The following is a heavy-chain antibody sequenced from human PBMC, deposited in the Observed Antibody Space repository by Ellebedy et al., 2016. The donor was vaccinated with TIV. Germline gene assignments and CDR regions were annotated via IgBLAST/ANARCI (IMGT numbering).Heavy chain of an antibody. CDR1: GGSVSSANYY. Sequence: MPSETLSLTCTVSGGSVSSANYYWICHRQPPGTGLESIGYIYSSGRTDYKHSLKSRMAISVDTSRKQISLKLSPVTAADTAWYYCSAAYGRVTPAYWGQGTLVTVSS. CDR2: IYSSGRT. D-gene: IGHD4-17*01. V-gene: IGHV4-61*01. J-gene: IGHJ4*02. CDR3: SAAYGRVTPAY.